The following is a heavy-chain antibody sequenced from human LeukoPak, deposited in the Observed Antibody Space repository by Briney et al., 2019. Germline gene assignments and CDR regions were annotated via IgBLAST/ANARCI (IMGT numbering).Heavy chain of an antibody. D-gene: IGHD3-10*01. J-gene: IGHJ5*02. CDR1: GYTFTGYQ. Sequence: ASVNVSCKASGYTFTGYQIHWVRQAPGQRLEWMGWINPNTGATNYAQQFQGRVSMTSDTSIATAYMELSRLTSDDTAVYYCARDYYGSGTYSTDSWGQGTLVTVSS. V-gene: IGHV1-2*02. CDR3: ARDYYGSGTYSTDS. CDR2: INPNTGAT.